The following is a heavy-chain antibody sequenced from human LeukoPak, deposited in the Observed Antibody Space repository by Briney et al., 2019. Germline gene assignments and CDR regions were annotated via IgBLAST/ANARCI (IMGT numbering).Heavy chain of an antibody. CDR3: TTLERWQRQSGNY. Sequence: PGGSLRLSCVASGFTFNNAWMNWVRQAPGKGLEWVGRIKSKSDGETTDYAAPVKGRFTISRDDSMNTLHLQMNSLATEDTAVYYCTTLERWQRQSGNYWGQGILVTGSS. V-gene: IGHV3-15*07. D-gene: IGHD5-24*01. J-gene: IGHJ4*02. CDR2: IKSKSDGETT. CDR1: GFTFNNAW.